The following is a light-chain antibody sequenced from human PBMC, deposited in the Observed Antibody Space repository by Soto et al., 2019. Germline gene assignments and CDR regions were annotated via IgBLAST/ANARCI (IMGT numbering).Light chain of an antibody. J-gene: IGKJ5*01. V-gene: IGKV3D-15*01. CDR2: DAS. CDR1: QSISSN. Sequence: EIVMTQSPATLSVSPWERATLSCRANQSISSNLAWYQQKPGQAPRLLIYDASNRATGIPARFSGSGSGTDFTLTISRLETEDFAVFYCQQYGTSEIIFGQGTRLEIK. CDR3: QQYGTSEII.